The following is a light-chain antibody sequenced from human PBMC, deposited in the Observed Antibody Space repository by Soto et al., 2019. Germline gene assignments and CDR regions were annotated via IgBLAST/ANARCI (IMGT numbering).Light chain of an antibody. CDR2: AAY. J-gene: IGKJ1*01. CDR1: QSISSY. CDR3: KQSYSTPPT. V-gene: IGKV1-39*01. Sequence: DIQMTQSPSSLSASVGDRVTTTCRASQSISSYLNWYQQKPGKAHKLLIYAAYSLQSGVPSRFSGSGSGTDFTLTIRSLQPEEFATYYCKQSYSTPPTVGQGTKVDIK.